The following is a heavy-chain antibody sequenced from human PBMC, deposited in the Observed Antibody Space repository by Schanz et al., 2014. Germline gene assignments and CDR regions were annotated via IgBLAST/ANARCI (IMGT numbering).Heavy chain of an antibody. V-gene: IGHV3-23*01. J-gene: IGHJ4*02. CDR1: GFSFGNYG. Sequence: EVQLLESGGGLVQPGGSLRLSCEASGFSFGNYGMSWVRQAPGKGLEWVSAINTGVNTYYADSVRGRFTMSRDNSKNTLYLQVNSLRAGDAAVYCCARGLIAAAGGAFDYWGQGTLVAVSA. CDR3: ARGLIAAAGGAFDY. D-gene: IGHD6-13*01. CDR2: INTGVNT.